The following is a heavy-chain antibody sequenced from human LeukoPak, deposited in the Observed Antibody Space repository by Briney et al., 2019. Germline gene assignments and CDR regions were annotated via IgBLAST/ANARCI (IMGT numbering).Heavy chain of an antibody. V-gene: IGHV3-23*01. J-gene: IGHJ4*02. CDR1: AFTFSTYA. CDR2: ISPSGDTT. CDR3: AKVRVAIILTTEFDS. D-gene: IGHD3-9*01. Sequence: GGSLRLSCVGSAFTFSTYAMCWVRQAPGEGLEWVSGISPSGDTTYYADSVKGRFTISRDNSKNTLFLQMNSLRAEDTALYYCAKVRVAIILTTEFDSWGQGTLVTVSS.